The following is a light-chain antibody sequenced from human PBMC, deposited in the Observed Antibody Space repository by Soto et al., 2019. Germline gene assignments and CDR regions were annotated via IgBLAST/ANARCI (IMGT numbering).Light chain of an antibody. CDR3: QQSYSIPYT. V-gene: IGKV1-39*01. J-gene: IGKJ2*01. CDR2: AAS. CDR1: QSFSNY. Sequence: DLQMTQSPSSLSASVGDRVTITCRASQSFSNYLNWYQQKPGKAPKLLIYAASSLQSGVPSRFSGSGSGTDFTLTISSLQPEDFATYYCQQSYSIPYTFGQGTKLEIK.